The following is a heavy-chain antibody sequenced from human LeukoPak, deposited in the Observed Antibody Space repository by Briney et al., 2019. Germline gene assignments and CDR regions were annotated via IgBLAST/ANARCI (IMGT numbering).Heavy chain of an antibody. D-gene: IGHD3-10*01. CDR1: GFTFSSYS. CDR2: IRSSSSYI. J-gene: IGHJ4*02. CDR3: ARGYYYLSGSYRSVDY. Sequence: PGGSLRLSCAASGFTFSSYSMNWVRQAPGKGLEWVSSIRSSSSYIYYADSVKGRFTISRDNAKNSLYLQMNSLRAEDTAVYYCARGYYYLSGSYRSVDYWGQGTLVTVSS. V-gene: IGHV3-21*01.